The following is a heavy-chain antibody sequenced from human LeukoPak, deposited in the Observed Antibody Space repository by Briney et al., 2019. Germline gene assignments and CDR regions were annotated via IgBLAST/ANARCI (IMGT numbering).Heavy chain of an antibody. V-gene: IGHV4-61*02. CDR2: IYTSGST. CDR3: ARASYSYDINGWVPFDY. Sequence: SETLSLTCTVSGNSISSGDNYWSWIRQPAGKGLEWIGRIYTSGSTDYNPSLKSRVTISGDTSKNQFSLRLSSVTAADTAVYYCARASYSYDINGWVPFDYWGQGTLVTVSS. CDR1: GNSISSGDNY. D-gene: IGHD3-22*01. J-gene: IGHJ4*02.